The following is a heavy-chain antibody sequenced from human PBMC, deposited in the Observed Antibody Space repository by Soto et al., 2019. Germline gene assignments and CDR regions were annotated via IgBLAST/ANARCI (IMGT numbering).Heavy chain of an antibody. V-gene: IGHV1-2*04. Sequence: ASVKVSCKASGYTFTGYYMHWVRQAPGQGLEWMGWINPNSGGTNYAQKFQGWVTMTRDTSISTAYMELSRLRSDDTAVYYCARGYDILTGLSWEANYGMDVRGQGPTGTVSS. J-gene: IGHJ6*02. CDR2: INPNSGGT. CDR1: GYTFTGYY. D-gene: IGHD3-9*01. CDR3: ARGYDILTGLSWEANYGMDV.